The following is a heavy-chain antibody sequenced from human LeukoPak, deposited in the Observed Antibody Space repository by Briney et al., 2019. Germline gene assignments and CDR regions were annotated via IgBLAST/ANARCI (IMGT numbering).Heavy chain of an antibody. Sequence: GGSLRLSCAASGFTFSSYGMHWVRQAPGKGLGWVAVIWYDGSNKYYADSVKGRFTISRDNSKNTLYLQMNSLRAEDTAVYYCASLLNYYEFLRDYWGQGTLVTVSS. D-gene: IGHD3-22*01. CDR1: GFTFSSYG. V-gene: IGHV3-33*01. CDR2: IWYDGSNK. J-gene: IGHJ4*02. CDR3: ASLLNYYEFLRDY.